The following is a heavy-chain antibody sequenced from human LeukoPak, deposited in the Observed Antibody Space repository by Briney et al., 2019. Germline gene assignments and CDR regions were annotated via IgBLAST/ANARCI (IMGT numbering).Heavy chain of an antibody. J-gene: IGHJ4*02. Sequence: PGGSLRLSCAASGFTFSSYGMHWVRQAPGKGLEWVAVTSYDGSNKYYADSVKGRFTISRDNSKNTLYLQMNSLRAENTAVYYCAKDPGSLGSSDGRWNWVDSWGQGNRLTVSS. V-gene: IGHV3-30*18. CDR3: AKDPGSLGSSDGRWNWVDS. CDR1: GFTFSSYG. D-gene: IGHD5-24*01. CDR2: TSYDGSNK.